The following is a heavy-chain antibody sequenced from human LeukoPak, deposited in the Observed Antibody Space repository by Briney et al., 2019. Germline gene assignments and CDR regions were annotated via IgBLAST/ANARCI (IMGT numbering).Heavy chain of an antibody. Sequence: SETLSLTCTVSGGSFSSSSYYWGWIRQPPGKGLEWIGSFYYSGSTYYNPSLKSRVTISVDTSKNQFSLKLSSVTAADTAVYYCARDDSSGYYYVPPSYFDYWGQGTLVTVSS. CDR3: ARDDSSGYYYVPPSYFDY. CDR2: FYYSGST. CDR1: GGSFSSSSYY. D-gene: IGHD3-22*01. V-gene: IGHV4-39*07. J-gene: IGHJ4*02.